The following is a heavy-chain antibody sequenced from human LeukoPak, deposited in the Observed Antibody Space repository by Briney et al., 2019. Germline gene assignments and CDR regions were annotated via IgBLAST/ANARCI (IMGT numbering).Heavy chain of an antibody. CDR2: INHSGST. Sequence: SETLSLTCAVYGGSFSGYYWSWIRQPPGKGLEWIGEINHSGSTNYNPSLKSRVTISVDTSKNQFSLKLSSVTAADTAVYYCARVRGYGDNDYWGQGTLVTVSS. D-gene: IGHD4-23*01. J-gene: IGHJ4*02. CDR3: ARVRGYGDNDY. CDR1: GGSFSGYY. V-gene: IGHV4-34*01.